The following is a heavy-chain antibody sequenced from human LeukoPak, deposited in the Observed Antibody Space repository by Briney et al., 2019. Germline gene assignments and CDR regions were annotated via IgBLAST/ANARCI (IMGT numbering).Heavy chain of an antibody. CDR1: GYTFTRYG. J-gene: IGHJ4*02. V-gene: IGHV1-18*01. D-gene: IGHD2-2*01. Sequence: SSVKVSCKASGYTFTRYGISWVRQAPGQGLEWMGWICAFTGNTNYAQKLQGRVTMTTDTSTSTVYMELRSLRSDDTAVYYCARGSKYCSSTSCYYYYFDYWGQGTLVTVSS. CDR2: ICAFTGNT. CDR3: ARGSKYCSSTSCYYYYFDY.